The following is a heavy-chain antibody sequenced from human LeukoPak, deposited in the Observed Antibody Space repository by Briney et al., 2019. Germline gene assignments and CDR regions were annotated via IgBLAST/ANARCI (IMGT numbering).Heavy chain of an antibody. CDR2: FNHSGRT. CDR1: GGSFSGYY. CDR3: ARRVATIGYFDY. J-gene: IGHJ4*02. Sequence: SATLSLTYAVYGGSFSGYYWSWIRQPPGKGLEWIGEFNHSGRTNYNPSLKGRVTISVDTSKNQFSLKLSSVTAADTAVYYCARRVATIGYFDYWGQGTLVTVSS. D-gene: IGHD5-12*01. V-gene: IGHV4-34*01.